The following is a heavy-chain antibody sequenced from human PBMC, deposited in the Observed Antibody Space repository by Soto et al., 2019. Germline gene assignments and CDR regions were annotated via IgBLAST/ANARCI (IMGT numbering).Heavy chain of an antibody. CDR2: INAGNGNT. V-gene: IGHV1-3*01. CDR1: GYTFTSYG. J-gene: IGHJ4*02. CDR3: ARGITLPTPLDY. Sequence: ASVKVSCKASGYTFTSYGISWVRQAPGQRLEWMGWINAGNGNTKYSQKFQGRVTITRDTSASTAYMELSSLRSEDTAVYCCARGITLPTPLDYWGQGTLVTVSS. D-gene: IGHD1-20*01.